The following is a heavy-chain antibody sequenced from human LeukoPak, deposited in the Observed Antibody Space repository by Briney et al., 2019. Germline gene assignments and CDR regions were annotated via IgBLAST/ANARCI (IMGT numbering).Heavy chain of an antibody. CDR2: IKSKTDGGTR. Sequence: GGSLRLSCAASGFTFSNASLSWVRQSPGKGLAWVGRIKSKTDGGTRDYAAPVKDRFIISTDDSKQTRTQPCFPVPLRDSANCSGGRCSSEGEGKLFDSWGQGTLVTVSS. CDR1: GFTFSNAS. CDR3: GRCSSEGEGKLFDS. V-gene: IGHV3-15*01. J-gene: IGHJ4*02. D-gene: IGHD2-15*01.